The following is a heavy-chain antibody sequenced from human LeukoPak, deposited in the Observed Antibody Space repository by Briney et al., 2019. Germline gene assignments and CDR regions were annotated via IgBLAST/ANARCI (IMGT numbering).Heavy chain of an antibody. J-gene: IGHJ6*03. CDR2: IKQDGSEK. CDR3: ARGVGSGSPTEYYYYYYMDV. Sequence: PGGSLRLSCAASGFTFSSYAMHWVRQAPGKGLEWVANIKQDGSEKYYVDSVKGRFTISRDNAKNSLYLQMNSLRAEDTAVYYCARGVGSGSPTEYYYYYYMDVWGKGTTVTVSS. CDR1: GFTFSSYA. D-gene: IGHD3-10*01. V-gene: IGHV3-7*01.